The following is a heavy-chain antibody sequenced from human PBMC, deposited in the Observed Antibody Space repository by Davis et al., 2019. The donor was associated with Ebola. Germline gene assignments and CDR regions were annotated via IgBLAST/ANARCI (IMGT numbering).Heavy chain of an antibody. CDR2: ISWNSGSI. CDR3: AKDRFMLGDAFDI. J-gene: IGHJ3*02. V-gene: IGHV3-9*01. D-gene: IGHD3-10*02. Sequence: SLKISCAASGFTFDDYAMHWVRQAPGKGLEWVSGISWNSGSIGYADSVKGRFTISRDNAKNSLYLQMNSLRAEDTALYYCAKDRFMLGDAFDIWGQGTMVTVSS. CDR1: GFTFDDYA.